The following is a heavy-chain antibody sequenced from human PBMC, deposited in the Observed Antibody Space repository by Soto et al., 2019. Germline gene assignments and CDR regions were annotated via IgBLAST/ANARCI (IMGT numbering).Heavy chain of an antibody. J-gene: IGHJ6*02. Sequence: EVQLVESGGGLVQPGGSLRLSCAASGFTFSSYWMSWVRQAPGKGLEWVANIKQDGSEKYYVDSVKGRFTISRDNAKNSLYLQMNSLRAEDTAVYYCASRRGSSGWHHGYYYYGMDVWGQGTTVTVSS. D-gene: IGHD6-19*01. V-gene: IGHV3-7*01. CDR3: ASRRGSSGWHHGYYYYGMDV. CDR2: IKQDGSEK. CDR1: GFTFSSYW.